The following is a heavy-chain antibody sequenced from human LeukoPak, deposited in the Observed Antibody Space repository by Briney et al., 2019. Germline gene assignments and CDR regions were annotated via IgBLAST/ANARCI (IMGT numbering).Heavy chain of an antibody. J-gene: IGHJ6*02. CDR1: GFTFDDCG. D-gene: IGHD1-26*01. CDR3: ARCRRELLGHHCYYGMDV. Sequence: PGGSLRLSCAASGFTFDDCGMSWVRQAPGKGLEWVSGINWNGGSTGYANSVKGRFTISRDNAKNSLYLQMNSLRAEDTALYHCARCRRELLGHHCYYGMDVWGQGTTVTVSS. CDR2: INWNGGST. V-gene: IGHV3-20*01.